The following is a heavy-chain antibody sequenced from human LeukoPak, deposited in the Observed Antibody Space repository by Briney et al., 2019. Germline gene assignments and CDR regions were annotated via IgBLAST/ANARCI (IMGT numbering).Heavy chain of an antibody. J-gene: IGHJ3*02. CDR2: IIPIFGTA. D-gene: IGHD3-9*01. V-gene: IGHV1-69*13. CDR3: ARPILTGWDAFDI. CDR1: GGTFSSYA. Sequence: ASVKVSCKASGGTFSSYAISWVRQAPGQGLEWVGGIIPIFGTANYAQKFQGRVTITADESTSTAYMELSSLRSEDTAVYYCARPILTGWDAFDIWGQGTMVTVSS.